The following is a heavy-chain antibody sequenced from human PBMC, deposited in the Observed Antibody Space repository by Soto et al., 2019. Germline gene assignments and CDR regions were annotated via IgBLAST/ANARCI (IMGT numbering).Heavy chain of an antibody. CDR3: AHSCSGGSCYTGAAFDI. CDR1: GFSLSTSGVG. CDR2: IYWDDDK. J-gene: IGHJ3*02. Sequence: QITLKESGPTLVKPTQPLTLTCTFSGFSLSTSGVGVGWIRQPPGKALEWLALIYWDDDKRYSPSLKSRLTITKDTSKNQVVLTMTNMDPVDTATYYCAHSCSGGSCYTGAAFDIWGQGTMVTVSS. V-gene: IGHV2-5*02. D-gene: IGHD2-15*01.